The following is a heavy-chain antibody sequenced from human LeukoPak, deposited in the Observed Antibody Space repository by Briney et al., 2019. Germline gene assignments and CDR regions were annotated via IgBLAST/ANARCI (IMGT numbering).Heavy chain of an antibody. CDR1: GYTFTSYY. D-gene: IGHD3-9*01. V-gene: IGHV1-46*03. J-gene: IGHJ4*02. Sequence: ASVKVSCKASGYTFTSYYMHWVRQAPGQGLEWMGIINPSGGSTSYAQKFQGRVTMTRDTSTSTVYMELSSLRSEDTAVYYCARVSRPTIWPGYFDYWGQGTLVTVSS. CDR3: ARVSRPTIWPGYFDY. CDR2: INPSGGST.